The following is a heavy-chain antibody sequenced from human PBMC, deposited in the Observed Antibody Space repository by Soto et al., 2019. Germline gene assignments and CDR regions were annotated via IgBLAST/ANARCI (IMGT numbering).Heavy chain of an antibody. CDR1: GFTFSSYS. J-gene: IGHJ6*02. V-gene: IGHV3-21*01. D-gene: IGHD2-15*01. CDR3: ARDLGGYCSGGSCPSYWYYGMDV. CDR2: ISSSSSYI. Sequence: GGSLRLSCAASGFTFSSYSMNWVRQAPGKGLEWVSSISSSSSYIYYADSVKGRFTISRDNAKNSLYLQMNSLRAEDTAAYYCARDLGGYCSGGSCPSYWYYGMDVWGQGTTVTVSS.